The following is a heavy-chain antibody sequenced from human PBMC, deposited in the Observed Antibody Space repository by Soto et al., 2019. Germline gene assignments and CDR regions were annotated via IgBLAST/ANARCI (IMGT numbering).Heavy chain of an antibody. CDR2: ISAYNGNT. Sequence: ASVKVSCKASGYTFTSYGISWVRQAPGQGLEWMGWISAYNGNTNYAQKLQGRVTMTTDTSTSTAYMELRSLRAEDTAVYFCAKRYSDTSIRSFDTWGQGTLVTVPQ. CDR1: GYTFTSYG. CDR3: AKRYSDTSIRSFDT. J-gene: IGHJ5*02. V-gene: IGHV1-18*01. D-gene: IGHD3-9*01.